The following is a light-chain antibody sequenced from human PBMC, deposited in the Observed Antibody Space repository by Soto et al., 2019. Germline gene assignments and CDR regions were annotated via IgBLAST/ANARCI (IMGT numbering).Light chain of an antibody. V-gene: IGKV2-28*01. CDR1: QNLLHGNGYNY. CDR3: MQPLQTPYT. J-gene: IGKJ2*01. CDR2: LAS. Sequence: DIVMTQSPLSLPVTPGEPASISCRSSQNLLHGNGYNYVDWYLQKPGQSPRLLIYLASIRASGVPVRFSGSGSGTDFTLKISRVEAEDVGVYYCMQPLQTPYTFGLGTKLEIK.